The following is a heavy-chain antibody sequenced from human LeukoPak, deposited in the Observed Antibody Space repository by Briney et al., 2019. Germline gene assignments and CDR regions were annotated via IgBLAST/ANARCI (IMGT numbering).Heavy chain of an antibody. CDR3: ARLKSYYDSSGYPDY. D-gene: IGHD3-22*01. CDR2: INHSGST. Sequence: KPSETLSLTCAVYGGSFSGYYWSWIRQPPGKGLEWIGEINHSGSTNYNPSLKSRVTISVDKSKNQFSLKLSSVTAADTAVYYCARLKSYYDSSGYPDYWGQGTLVTVSS. J-gene: IGHJ4*02. CDR1: GGSFSGYY. V-gene: IGHV4-34*01.